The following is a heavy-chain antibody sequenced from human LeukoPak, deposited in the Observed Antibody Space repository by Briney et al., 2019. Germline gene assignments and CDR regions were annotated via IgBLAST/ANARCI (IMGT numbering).Heavy chain of an antibody. V-gene: IGHV1-69*05. CDR2: IIPIFGTA. CDR1: GGTFSSYA. Sequence: GASVKVSCKASGGTFSSYAISWVRQAPGQGLEWMGGIIPIFGTANYAQKFQGRVTITTDESTSTAYMELSSLRSEDTAVYYCAICSTSCYILRYYYYMDVWGKGTTVTVSS. CDR3: AICSTSCYILRYYYYMDV. J-gene: IGHJ6*03. D-gene: IGHD2-2*02.